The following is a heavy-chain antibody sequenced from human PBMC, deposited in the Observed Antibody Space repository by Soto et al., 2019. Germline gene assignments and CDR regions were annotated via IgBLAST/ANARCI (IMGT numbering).Heavy chain of an antibody. CDR2: ISYDGSNK. D-gene: IGHD3-22*01. V-gene: IGHV3-30-3*01. Sequence: QVQLVASGGGVVQPGRSLRLSYAASGFTFSSYAMHWVRQAPGKGLEWVAVISYDGSNKYYADSVKGRFTISRDNSKNTLYLQMNSLRAEDTAVYYCARVLDYYDSSCYYYGADLDYWGQGALVTVSS. CDR1: GFTFSSYA. CDR3: ARVLDYYDSSCYYYGADLDY. J-gene: IGHJ4*02.